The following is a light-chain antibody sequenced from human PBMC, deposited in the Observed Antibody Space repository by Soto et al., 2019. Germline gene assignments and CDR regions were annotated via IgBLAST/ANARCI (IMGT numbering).Light chain of an antibody. CDR1: QSISRW. CDR3: QQYNNYWT. V-gene: IGKV1-5*01. Sequence: IQITQSPSAPSAFVRNRITNPCPASQSISRWLAWYQEKPGKAPKLLIYDASSLESGVPSRFSGSGSGTEFTLTISSLQPDDFATYYCQQYNNYWTFGQGTKVDIK. J-gene: IGKJ1*01. CDR2: DAS.